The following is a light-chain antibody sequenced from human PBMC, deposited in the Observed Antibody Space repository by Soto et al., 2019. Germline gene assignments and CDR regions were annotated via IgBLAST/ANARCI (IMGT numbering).Light chain of an antibody. CDR1: QDIRQD. J-gene: IGKJ2*02. CDR3: LQDYNYPCT. V-gene: IGKV1-6*01. Sequence: AIQMTQSPSSLSASVGDRVTITCRASQDIRQDLAWYQQKPGKAPQILIYGASTLQTGVASRFSGSGSATDFTLTISSLQPEDSAAYYCLQDYNYPCTFGQGTKVDIK. CDR2: GAS.